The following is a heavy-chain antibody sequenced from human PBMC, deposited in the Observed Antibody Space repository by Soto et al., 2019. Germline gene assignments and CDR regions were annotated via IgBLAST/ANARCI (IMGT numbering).Heavy chain of an antibody. D-gene: IGHD3-22*01. Sequence: QVQLQESGPGLVKPSQTLSLTCTVSVGSISSGDYYWSWIRQPPGKGPEWIGYIYYSGSTYYNPSRKSRVTISVDTSKTEFSLKLSSVTAADTAVYYCAIYLPGDSSGYYYAGNWFDPWGQGPLVTVSS. CDR3: AIYLPGDSSGYYYAGNWFDP. V-gene: IGHV4-30-4*01. CDR2: IYYSGST. J-gene: IGHJ5*02. CDR1: VGSISSGDYY.